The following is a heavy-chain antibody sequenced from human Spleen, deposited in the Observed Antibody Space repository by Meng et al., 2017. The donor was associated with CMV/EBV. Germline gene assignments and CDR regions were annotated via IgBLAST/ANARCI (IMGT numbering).Heavy chain of an antibody. D-gene: IGHD2-2*01. CDR3: VRGLVVPAVWNYYYYGMDV. V-gene: IGHV3-7*03. CDR1: GFTFSSYW. J-gene: IGHJ6*02. CDR2: IKQDGSEK. Sequence: GESLKISCAASGFTFSSYWMSWVRQAPGKGLEWVANIKQDGSEKYYVDSVKGRLTISRDNAKNSLYLQVNSLRAEDMTVYYCVRGLVVPAVWNYYYYGMDVWGQGTTVTVSS.